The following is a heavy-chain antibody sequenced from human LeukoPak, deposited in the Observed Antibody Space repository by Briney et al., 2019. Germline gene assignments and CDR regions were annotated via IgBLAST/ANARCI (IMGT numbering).Heavy chain of an antibody. Sequence: GESLKISCKGSGYSYTTYWIAWVRQMPGKGLEWMGIIYPGNSDTRYSPSFQGQVTISADKSLTTAYLQWSSLKASDTAMYYCARGFGSTWLEYWGQGTLVTVSS. CDR1: GYSYTTYW. CDR3: ARGFGSTWLEY. CDR2: IYPGNSDT. V-gene: IGHV5-51*01. J-gene: IGHJ1*01. D-gene: IGHD6-13*01.